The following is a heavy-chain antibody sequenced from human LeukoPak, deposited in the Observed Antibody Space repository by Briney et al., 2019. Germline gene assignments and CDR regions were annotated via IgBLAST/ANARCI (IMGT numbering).Heavy chain of an antibody. D-gene: IGHD2-15*01. Sequence: HRASVKVSCKASGYTFTSYGISWVRQAPGQGLEWMGWISAYNGNTNYAQKLQGRVTMTTDTSTSTAYMELRSLRSDDTAVYYCARKIGYCSGGSCYSSDYYFDYWGQGTLVTVSS. J-gene: IGHJ4*02. V-gene: IGHV1-18*01. CDR2: ISAYNGNT. CDR1: GYTFTSYG. CDR3: ARKIGYCSGGSCYSSDYYFDY.